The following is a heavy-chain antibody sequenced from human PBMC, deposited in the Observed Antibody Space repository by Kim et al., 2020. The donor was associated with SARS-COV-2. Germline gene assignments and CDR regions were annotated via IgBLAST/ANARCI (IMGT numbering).Heavy chain of an antibody. D-gene: IGHD6-19*01. Sequence: GGSLRLSCAASGFTFSSYGMHWVRQAPGKGLEWVAVISYDGSNKYYADSVKGRFTISRDNSKNTLYLQMNSLRAEDTAVYYCAKEGQWLVFDYWGQGTL. CDR2: ISYDGSNK. CDR1: GFTFSSYG. V-gene: IGHV3-30*18. J-gene: IGHJ4*02. CDR3: AKEGQWLVFDY.